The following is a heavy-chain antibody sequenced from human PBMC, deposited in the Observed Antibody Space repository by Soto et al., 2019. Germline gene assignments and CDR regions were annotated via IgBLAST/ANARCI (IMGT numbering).Heavy chain of an antibody. D-gene: IGHD2-2*01. CDR2: MNPNSGNT. CDR1: GETFTSYD. V-gene: IGHV1-8*01. J-gene: IGHJ6*03. CDR3: AATRTYYYYYMDV. Sequence: ASVKLSCKASGETFTSYDINWVRQATGQGLEWMGWMNPNSGNTGYAQKFQGRVTMTRNTSISTAYMELSSLRSEDTAVYYCAATRTYYYYYMDVWGKGTTVTVSS.